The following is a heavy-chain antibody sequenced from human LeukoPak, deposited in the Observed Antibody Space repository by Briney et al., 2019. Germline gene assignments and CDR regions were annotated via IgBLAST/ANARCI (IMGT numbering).Heavy chain of an antibody. CDR2: IYVSGST. CDR3: ARHEGSYYISNWFDP. D-gene: IGHD3-10*01. CDR1: GGSISSYY. V-gene: IGHV4-4*07. Sequence: SETLSLTCTVSGGSISSYYWSWIRQPAGKGLEWIGRIYVSGSTNYNPSLKSRVTISVDTSKNQFSLKLSSVTAADTAVYYCARHEGSYYISNWFDPWGQGTLVTVSS. J-gene: IGHJ5*02.